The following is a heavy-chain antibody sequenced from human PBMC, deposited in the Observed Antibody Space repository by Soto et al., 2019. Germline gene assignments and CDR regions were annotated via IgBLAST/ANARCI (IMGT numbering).Heavy chain of an antibody. CDR2: VNPSGGST. D-gene: IGHD2-15*01. Sequence: ASVKVSCKASGYLFTAYSMHWVRLAPGQGLEWMGVVNPSGGSTKYAQNFQGRDTMTRDTSKTTIYMELSSLRSDDTAIYYCAREENCSGGTCYSEYFHRWGQGTLVTVSS. CDR1: GYLFTAYS. V-gene: IGHV1-46*01. CDR3: AREENCSGGTCYSEYFHR. J-gene: IGHJ1*01.